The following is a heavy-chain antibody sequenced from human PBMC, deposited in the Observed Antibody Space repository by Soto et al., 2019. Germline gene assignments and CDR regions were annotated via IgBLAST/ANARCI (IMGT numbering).Heavy chain of an antibody. CDR3: VKVAREGENWNEFDY. J-gene: IGHJ4*02. V-gene: IGHV3-30*18. CDR1: GFIFSNYA. D-gene: IGHD1-1*01. CDR2: SSYDGSNK. Sequence: QVQLVESGGGVVQSGRSLRLSCAASGFIFSNYAIHWVRQAPGKGLDWVAVSSYDGSNKYSSDSVKGRFTISRYSSENTGYLQMDNLRPEDTAVYYCVKVAREGENWNEFDYWGQGTLVTVSS.